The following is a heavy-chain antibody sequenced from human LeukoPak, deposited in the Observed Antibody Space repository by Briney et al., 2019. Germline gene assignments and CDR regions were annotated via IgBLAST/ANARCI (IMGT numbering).Heavy chain of an antibody. J-gene: IGHJ4*02. CDR1: GFTFSNYA. D-gene: IGHD3-10*01. CDR3: AKDFLWFGELLAPHFDY. CDR2: INGLDDDT. Sequence: GGSLRLSCAASGFTFSNYAMNWVRQAPGRGLEWVSAINGLDDDTYYADSVKGRFTISRDNSKSTLYLQMNSLRAEDTALYYCAKDFLWFGELLAPHFDYWGQGTLVTVSS. V-gene: IGHV3-23*01.